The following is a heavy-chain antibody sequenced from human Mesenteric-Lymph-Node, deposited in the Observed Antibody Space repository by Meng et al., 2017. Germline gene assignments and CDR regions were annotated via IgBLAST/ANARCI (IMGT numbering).Heavy chain of an antibody. J-gene: IGHJ4*02. CDR1: GGSSSSSYW. CDR3: ATQESRDGHNPY. CDR2: MYHSGTT. D-gene: IGHD5-24*01. V-gene: IGHV4-4*02. Sequence: VPLEGPGPGLLKPSPSLALPLVVSGGSSSSSYWWTWVCQSAGKGLEWIGEMYHSGTTNYNPSLKSRVTISMGKSNNQLSLKLNSVTAADTAVYYCATQESRDGHNPYWGQGTLVTVSS.